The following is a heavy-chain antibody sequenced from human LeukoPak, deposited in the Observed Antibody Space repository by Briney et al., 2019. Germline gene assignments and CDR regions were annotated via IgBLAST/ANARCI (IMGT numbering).Heavy chain of an antibody. D-gene: IGHD3-10*01. Sequence: GGSLRLSCAASGFTFSSYAMHWVRQAPGKGLEWVAVISYDGSNKYYADSVKGRFTISRDNSKNTLYLQMNSLRAEDTAVYYCARENYGPFDYWGQGTLVTVSS. CDR1: GFTFSSYA. V-gene: IGHV3-30-3*01. CDR2: ISYDGSNK. CDR3: ARENYGPFDY. J-gene: IGHJ4*02.